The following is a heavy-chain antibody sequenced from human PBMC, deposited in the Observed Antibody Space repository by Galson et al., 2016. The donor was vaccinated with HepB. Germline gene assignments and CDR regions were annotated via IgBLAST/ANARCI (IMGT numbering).Heavy chain of an antibody. J-gene: IGHJ5*02. V-gene: IGHV4-30-2*01. CDR2: IYRSGTT. D-gene: IGHD4-17*01. Sequence: TLSLTCAVSGGSISGGGYSWSWIRQPPGKGLEWIGYIYRSGTTYYNPSLKSRVAISVSTSKNQFSLKLSSVTAADTAVYYCVRYDGDSGWFDPWGQGTLVTVSS. CDR1: GGSISGGGYS. CDR3: VRYDGDSGWFDP.